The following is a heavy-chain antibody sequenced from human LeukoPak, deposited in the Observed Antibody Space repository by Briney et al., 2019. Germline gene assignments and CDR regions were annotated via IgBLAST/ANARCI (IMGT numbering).Heavy chain of an antibody. J-gene: IGHJ4*02. CDR1: GYTFTSYY. CDR3: ARGVPIIVGATLYYFDY. Sequence: ASVKVSCKASGYTFTSYYMHWVRQAPVQGLEWMGIINPSGGSTSYAQKFQGRVTMTRDTSTSTVYMELSSLRSEDTAVYYCARGVPIIVGATLYYFDYWGQGTLVTVSS. V-gene: IGHV1-46*01. CDR2: INPSGGST. D-gene: IGHD1-26*01.